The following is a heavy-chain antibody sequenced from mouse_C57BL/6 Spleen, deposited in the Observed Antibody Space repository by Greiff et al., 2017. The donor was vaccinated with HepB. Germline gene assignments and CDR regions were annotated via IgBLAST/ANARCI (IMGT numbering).Heavy chain of an antibody. CDR2: IYPGDGDT. V-gene: IGHV1-82*01. D-gene: IGHD3-1*01. CDR3: ARERGSAWFAY. CDR1: GYAFSSSW. Sequence: QVQLQQSGPELVKPGASVKISCKASGYAFSSSWMNWVKQRPGKGLEWIGRIYPGDGDTNYNGKFKGKATLTADKSSSTAYMQLSSLTSEDSAVYFCARERGSAWFAYWGQGTLVTVSA. J-gene: IGHJ3*01.